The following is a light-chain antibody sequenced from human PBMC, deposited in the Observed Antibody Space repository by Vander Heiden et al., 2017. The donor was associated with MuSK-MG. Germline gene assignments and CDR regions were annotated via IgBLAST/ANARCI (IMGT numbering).Light chain of an antibody. V-gene: IGKV1-39*01. Sequence: DIQMTQSPSSLSASVGDRVTITCRASQSISNYLNWYQQKPGKAPKLLIYAASSLQSGVPSRFSGSESGTDFTLTISSLQPEDFATYYCQQCYSTPQTFGQGTKVDIK. CDR3: QQCYSTPQT. J-gene: IGKJ1*01. CDR1: QSISNY. CDR2: AAS.